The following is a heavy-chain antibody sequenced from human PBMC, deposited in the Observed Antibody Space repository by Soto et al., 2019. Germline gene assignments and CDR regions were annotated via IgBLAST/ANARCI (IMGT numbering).Heavy chain of an antibody. CDR3: AREYSSGWYPYFDY. J-gene: IGHJ4*02. CDR1: GGTFSSYA. CDR2: FIPIFGTA. Sequence: QGQLVQSGAEGKKPGSSVKVSCKASGGTFSSYAISWVRQAPGQGLEWTEGFIPIFGTANSAQKFQGRVTITEDASTSTAYMELSSLRSEDTAVYYCAREYSSGWYPYFDYWGQGTLVTVSS. D-gene: IGHD6-19*01. V-gene: IGHV1-69*01.